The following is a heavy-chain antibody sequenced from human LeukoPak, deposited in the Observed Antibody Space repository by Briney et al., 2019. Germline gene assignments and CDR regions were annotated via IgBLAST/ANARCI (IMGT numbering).Heavy chain of an antibody. J-gene: IGHJ5*02. V-gene: IGHV1-18*01. CDR3: ARVGNSGSYSWFDP. CDR1: GYTFTSYG. CDR2: ISAYNGNT. Sequence: PGGSLRLSCAASGYTFTSYGISWVRQAPGQGLEWMGWISAYNGNTNYAQKLQGRVTMTTDTSTSTAYMELRSLRSDDTAVYYCARVGNSGSYSWFDPWGQGTLVTVSS. D-gene: IGHD1-26*01.